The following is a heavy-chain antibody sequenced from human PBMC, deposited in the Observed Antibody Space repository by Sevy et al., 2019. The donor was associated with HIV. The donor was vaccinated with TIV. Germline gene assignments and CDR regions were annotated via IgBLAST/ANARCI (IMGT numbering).Heavy chain of an antibody. Sequence: GGSLRLSCAASGFTFSSYAMNWVRQAPGKGLEWVSSINAISSNIYYADSVKGRFTISRDNAENSLYLQMNSVRAEDTAVYYCARDCFSGGNAVYGYWGQGTLVTVSS. V-gene: IGHV3-21*01. CDR2: INAISSNI. CDR1: GFTFSSYA. CDR3: ARDCFSGGNAVYGY. J-gene: IGHJ4*02. D-gene: IGHD2-15*01.